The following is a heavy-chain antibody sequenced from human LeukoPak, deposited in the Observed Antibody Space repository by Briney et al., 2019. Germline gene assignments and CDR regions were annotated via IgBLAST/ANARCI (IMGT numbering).Heavy chain of an antibody. CDR2: ISYDGSNK. D-gene: IGHD3-22*01. V-gene: IGHV3-30*18. J-gene: IGHJ4*02. CDR3: AKDRYDSSGIDY. Sequence: GRSLRLSCAASGFTFSSYGMHWVRQAPGKGLEWVAVISYDGSNKNYADSVKGRFTISRDNSKNTLYLQMNSLRAEDTAVYYCAKDRYDSSGIDYWGQGTLVTVSS. CDR1: GFTFSSYG.